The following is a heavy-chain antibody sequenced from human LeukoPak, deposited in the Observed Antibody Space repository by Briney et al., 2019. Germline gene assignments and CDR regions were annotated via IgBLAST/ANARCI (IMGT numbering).Heavy chain of an antibody. V-gene: IGHV1-2*02. CDR3: ARAGVWDYSDSSGYHNAAFDI. J-gene: IGHJ3*02. CDR1: GYTFTSYG. CDR2: INPSSGGT. Sequence: ASVKVSCKASGYTFTSYGISWVRQAPGQGLEWMGWINPSSGGTNYAQKFQGRVTVTRDTSISTAYMGLSRLRSDDTAVYYCARAGVWDYSDSSGYHNAAFDIWGQGTMVTVSS. D-gene: IGHD3-22*01.